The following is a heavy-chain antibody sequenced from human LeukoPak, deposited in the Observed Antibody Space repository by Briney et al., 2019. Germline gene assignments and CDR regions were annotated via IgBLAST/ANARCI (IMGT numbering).Heavy chain of an antibody. CDR2: IYYSGST. CDR1: GGSISSGDYY. CDR3: ATRTRFLLYANPDWYFDL. J-gene: IGHJ2*01. Sequence: PSGTLSLTCTVSGGSISSGDYYWSWIRQPPGKGLEWIGYIYYSGSTYYNPSLKSRVTISVDTSKNQFSLKLSSVTAADTAVYYCATRTRFLLYANPDWYFDLWGRGTLVTVFS. V-gene: IGHV4-30-4*08. D-gene: IGHD3-3*01.